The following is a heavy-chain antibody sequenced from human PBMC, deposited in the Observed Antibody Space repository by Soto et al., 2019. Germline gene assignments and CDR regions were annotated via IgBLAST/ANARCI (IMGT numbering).Heavy chain of an antibody. V-gene: IGHV3-23*01. CDR3: ARDVGEWEMVNY. D-gene: IGHD1-26*01. CDR2: ISGSAGT. J-gene: IGHJ4*02. Sequence: EVQLLESGGGLIQPGGSLRLSCTASGFTFRTYAMTWFRQAPGRGLEWVSAISGSAGTFYATSVKGRFTISRDNSRSTVYLQMNSLRAEDTALYYCARDVGEWEMVNYWGQGTRVTVSS. CDR1: GFTFRTYA.